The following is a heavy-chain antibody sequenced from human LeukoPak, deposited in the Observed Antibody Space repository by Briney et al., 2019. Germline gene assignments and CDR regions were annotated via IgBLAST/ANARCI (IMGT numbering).Heavy chain of an antibody. Sequence: GGSLRLSCAASGFSFSSYWMHWVRQAPGKGLVWVARIKSDESTTSYADSVKGRFTISRDNAKSTLYLQMNSLRAEDTAVYYCVRRAFDSSGNYPFDPWGQGTLVTVSS. J-gene: IGHJ5*02. V-gene: IGHV3-74*01. CDR2: IKSDESTT. CDR1: GFSFSSYW. D-gene: IGHD3-22*01. CDR3: VRRAFDSSGNYPFDP.